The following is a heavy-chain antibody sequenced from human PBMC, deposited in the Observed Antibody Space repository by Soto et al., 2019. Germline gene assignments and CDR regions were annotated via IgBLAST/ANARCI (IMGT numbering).Heavy chain of an antibody. Sequence: KSSETLSLTCTVSGGSISSSSYYWGWIRQPPGKGLEWIGSIYYSGSTYYNPSLKSRVTISVDTSKNQFSLKLSSVTAADTAVYYCATIRTTIFGVPYFDYWGQGTLVTVSS. V-gene: IGHV4-39*01. CDR1: GGSISSSSYY. J-gene: IGHJ4*02. CDR2: IYYSGST. D-gene: IGHD3-3*01. CDR3: ATIRTTIFGVPYFDY.